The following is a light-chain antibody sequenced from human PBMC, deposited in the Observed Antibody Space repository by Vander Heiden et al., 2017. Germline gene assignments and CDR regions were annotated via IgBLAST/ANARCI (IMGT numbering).Light chain of an antibody. Sequence: DIVFTLSPVTLSLSPGERPSLSCRARQGVRSSYLPWYQPQPGQAPRLLINGASGRASGIPDRFSGSGSGTDFTLTITRLEPEDFAVYYCQQCGSSPITFGQGTRLEIK. CDR3: QQCGSSPIT. J-gene: IGKJ5*01. V-gene: IGKV3-20*01. CDR2: GAS. CDR1: QGVRSSY.